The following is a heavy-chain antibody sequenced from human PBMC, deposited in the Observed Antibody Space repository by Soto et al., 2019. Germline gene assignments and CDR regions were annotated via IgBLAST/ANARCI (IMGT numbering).Heavy chain of an antibody. CDR3: AKLQGSGTYYDDDF. J-gene: IGHJ4*02. CDR1: GGPSNNFA. Sequence: QVQLVQSGTEVKKPGSSVKVSCKASGGPSNNFAISWVRQAPGQGLEWMGGIIPIFGTANYAQKFQGRVTITADQSTRTAYMELRSLRSVDTAIYYCAKLQGSGTYYDDDFWGQGTLVTVSS. V-gene: IGHV1-69*01. CDR2: IIPIFGTA. D-gene: IGHD3-10*01.